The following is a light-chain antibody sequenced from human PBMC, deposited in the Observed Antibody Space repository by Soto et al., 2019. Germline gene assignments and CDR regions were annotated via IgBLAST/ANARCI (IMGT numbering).Light chain of an antibody. J-gene: IGKJ1*01. CDR3: QQYTSYPWT. V-gene: IGKV1-5*03. CDR2: EAS. CDR1: QSIRYW. Sequence: IQMTQSPSALSASVGDRATITCRASQSIRYWLAWFPQKAGKAPKLLIYEASRLESGVPSRISGSGSGTEFTLTISSLQPDDFATYYCQQYTSYPWTFGQGTKVDI.